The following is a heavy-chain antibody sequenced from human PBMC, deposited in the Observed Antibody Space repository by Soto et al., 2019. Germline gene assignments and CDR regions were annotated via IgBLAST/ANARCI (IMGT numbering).Heavy chain of an antibody. CDR2: VSFDGSEK. CDR3: AKDPIPAVNRGSRFDS. CDR1: GLTFSTYG. J-gene: IGHJ5*01. V-gene: IGHV3-30*02. D-gene: IGHD2-2*01. Sequence: GGSLRLSCAGSGLTFSTYGLHWVRQPPGKGLEWVAFVSFDGSEKYYADSVKGRFTISRDNPRNTLFLQLTSLRTEDTAVYFCAKDPIPAVNRGSRFDSWGRGTLVTVSS.